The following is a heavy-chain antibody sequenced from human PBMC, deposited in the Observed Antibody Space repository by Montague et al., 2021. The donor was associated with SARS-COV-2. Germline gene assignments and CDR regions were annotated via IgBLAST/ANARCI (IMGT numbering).Heavy chain of an antibody. J-gene: IGHJ6*02. CDR3: ARQFPVQGLRYSYYGMDV. CDR2: TYYKSKWSN. V-gene: IGHV6-1*01. Sequence: CAISGDSVPSNSAAWNWIRQSPSRGLEWLGRTYYKSKWSNDYAVSVKSRITINPDTSKNQFSLQLNSVTPEDAAVYYCARQFPVQGLRYSYYGMDVWGQGTTVTVSS. CDR1: GDSVPSNSAA. D-gene: IGHD4-11*01.